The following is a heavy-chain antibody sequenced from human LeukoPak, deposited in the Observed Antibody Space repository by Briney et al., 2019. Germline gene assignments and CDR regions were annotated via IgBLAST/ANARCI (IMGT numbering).Heavy chain of an antibody. D-gene: IGHD1-7*01. CDR2: ISWNSGSI. CDR1: GFTFDDYA. Sequence: PGGSLRLSCAASGFTFDDYAMHWVRQAPGKGLEWVSGISWNSGSIGYADSVKGRFTISRDNAKNSLYLQMNSLRAEDTALSYCGNAWNYRDYYYYMDVWGKGTTVTVSS. CDR3: GNAWNYRDYYYYMDV. J-gene: IGHJ6*03. V-gene: IGHV3-9*01.